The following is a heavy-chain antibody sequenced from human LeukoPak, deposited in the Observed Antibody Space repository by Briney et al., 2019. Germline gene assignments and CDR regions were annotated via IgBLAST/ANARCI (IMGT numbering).Heavy chain of an antibody. V-gene: IGHV3-74*01. Sequence: GGSLRLSCAASGLTFSNYWMNWVRQLPGKGLVWVSRINRDGSFTSYADSVKGRFTISRDNTKNTLYLQMNSLRVEDTAMYYCVGAIGDLWGQGTPVTVSS. J-gene: IGHJ4*02. CDR2: INRDGSFT. CDR1: GLTFSNYW. D-gene: IGHD4/OR15-4a*01. CDR3: VGAIGDL.